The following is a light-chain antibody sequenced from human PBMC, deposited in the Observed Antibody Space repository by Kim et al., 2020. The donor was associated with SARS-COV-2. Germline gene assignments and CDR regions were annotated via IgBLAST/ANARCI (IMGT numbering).Light chain of an antibody. Sequence: SVSPGQTASIPGSGDKLGDKYACWYQQKPGQSPGLVIYQDSKWPSGIPERFSGSNSGNTATLTISGTQAMDEADYYCQAWDSSTVVFGGGNQLTVL. V-gene: IGLV3-1*01. J-gene: IGLJ2*01. CDR2: QDS. CDR1: KLGDKY. CDR3: QAWDSSTVV.